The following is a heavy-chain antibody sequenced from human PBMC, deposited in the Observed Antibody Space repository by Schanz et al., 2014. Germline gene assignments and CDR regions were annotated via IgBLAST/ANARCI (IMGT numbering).Heavy chain of an antibody. CDR1: GGSISSATYY. Sequence: QVQLQESGPGLVKPSQTLSLTCSVSGGSISSATYYWSWLRHPAGRALEWVGRVFPNGITNYNPSLKSRVPIALDASKNHFSRTLTSPAAADTAVYYCARDTTWRLDLWGRGTLVTVSS. D-gene: IGHD1-1*01. CDR2: VFPNGIT. V-gene: IGHV4-61*02. CDR3: ARDTTWRLDL. J-gene: IGHJ2*01.